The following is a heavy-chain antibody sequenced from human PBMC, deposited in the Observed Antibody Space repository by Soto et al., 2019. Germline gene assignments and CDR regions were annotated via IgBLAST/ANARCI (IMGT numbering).Heavy chain of an antibody. Sequence: PGGSLRLSCAASGFTFSSYGMHWVRQAPGKGLEWVAVISYDGSNKYYADSVKGRFTISRDNSKNTLYLQMNSLRAEDTAVYYCAKDNSNWGAWFGELKTGGMDVWGQGTTVTVSS. V-gene: IGHV3-30*18. J-gene: IGHJ6*02. D-gene: IGHD3-10*01. CDR3: AKDNSNWGAWFGELKTGGMDV. CDR2: ISYDGSNK. CDR1: GFTFSSYG.